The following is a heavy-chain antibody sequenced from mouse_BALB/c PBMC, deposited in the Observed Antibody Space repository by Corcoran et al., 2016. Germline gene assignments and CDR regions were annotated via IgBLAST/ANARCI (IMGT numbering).Heavy chain of an antibody. V-gene: IGHV9-1*02. CDR1: GYTFTNYG. Sequence: QIQLVQSGPELKKPGETVKISCKASGYTFTNYGMNWVKQAPGKGLKWMGWINTYTGEPTYADDFKGRFAFSLETSASTAYLQINNLKNEDMATYFCARGTTVVATDYWGQGTTLTVSS. CDR3: ARGTTVVATDY. CDR2: INTYTGEP. J-gene: IGHJ2*01. D-gene: IGHD1-1*01.